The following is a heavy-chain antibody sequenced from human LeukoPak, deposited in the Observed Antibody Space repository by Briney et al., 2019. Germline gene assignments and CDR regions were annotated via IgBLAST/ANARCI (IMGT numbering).Heavy chain of an antibody. D-gene: IGHD2-8*01. CDR2: INHSGST. Sequence: SETLSLTCAVYGGSFSGYYWSWIRQPPGKGLEWIGEINHSGSTNYNPSLKSRVTIPVDTSKNQFSLKLSSVTAADTAVYYCAREKEYCTNGVCYTTYYYYMDVWGKGTTVTVSS. CDR1: GGSFSGYY. V-gene: IGHV4-34*01. J-gene: IGHJ6*03. CDR3: AREKEYCTNGVCYTTYYYYMDV.